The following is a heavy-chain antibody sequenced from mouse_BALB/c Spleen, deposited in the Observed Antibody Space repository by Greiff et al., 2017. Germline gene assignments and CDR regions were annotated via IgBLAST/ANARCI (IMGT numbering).Heavy chain of an antibody. J-gene: IGHJ2*01. D-gene: IGHD1-1*01. CDR1: GFTFSSFG. CDR2: ISSGSSTI. CDR3: ARRYGSSLFDY. V-gene: IGHV5-17*02. Sequence: EVQLQQSGGGLVQPGGSRKLSCAASGFTFSSFGMHWVRQAPEKGLEWVAYISSGSSTIYYADTVKGRFTISRDNPKNTQFLQMTSLRSEDTAMYYCARRYGSSLFDYWGQGTTLTVSS.